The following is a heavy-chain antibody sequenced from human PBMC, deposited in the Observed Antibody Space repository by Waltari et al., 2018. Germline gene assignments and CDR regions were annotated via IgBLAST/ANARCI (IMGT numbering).Heavy chain of an antibody. J-gene: IGHJ4*02. V-gene: IGHV4-39*07. CDR1: GGSISSSSYY. Sequence: QLQLQESGPGLVKPSETLSLTCTVSGGSISSSSYYWGWIRQPPGKGLEWIGSIYYSGSTYYTPSLKSRVTISVDTSKNQFSLKLSSVTAADTAVYYCARVNYYDSSGYLVEGGYFDYWGQGTLVTVSS. CDR2: IYYSGST. D-gene: IGHD3-22*01. CDR3: ARVNYYDSSGYLVEGGYFDY.